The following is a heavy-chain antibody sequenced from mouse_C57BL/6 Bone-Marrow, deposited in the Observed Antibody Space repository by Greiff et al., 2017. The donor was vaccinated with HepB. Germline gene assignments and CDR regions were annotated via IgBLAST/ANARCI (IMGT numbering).Heavy chain of an antibody. J-gene: IGHJ4*01. D-gene: IGHD2-2*01. V-gene: IGHV5-4*01. CDR3: ARDGVTGSAMDY. CDR2: ISDGGSYT. CDR1: GFTFSSYA. Sequence: EVQRVESGGGLVKPGGSLKLSCAASGFTFSSYAMSWVRQTPEKRLEWVATISDGGSYTYYPDNVKGRFTISRDNAKNNLYLQMSHLKSEDTAMYYCARDGVTGSAMDYWGQGTSVTVSS.